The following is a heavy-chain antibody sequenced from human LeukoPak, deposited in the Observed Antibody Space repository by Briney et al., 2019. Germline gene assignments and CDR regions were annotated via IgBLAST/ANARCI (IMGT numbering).Heavy chain of an antibody. Sequence: ASVKVSCKASGYTFTGYYMHWVRQAPAQGLEWMGWINPNSGGTNYAQKFQGRVTMTRDTSISTAYMELSRLRSDDTAVYYCARLPTVAGTTYYFDYWGQGTLVTVSS. D-gene: IGHD6-19*01. CDR1: GYTFTGYY. J-gene: IGHJ4*02. CDR3: ARLPTVAGTTYYFDY. CDR2: INPNSGGT. V-gene: IGHV1-2*02.